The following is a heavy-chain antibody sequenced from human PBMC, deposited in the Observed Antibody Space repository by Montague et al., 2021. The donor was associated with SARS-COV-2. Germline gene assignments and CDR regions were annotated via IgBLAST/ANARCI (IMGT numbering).Heavy chain of an antibody. J-gene: IGHJ5*01. D-gene: IGHD4-23*01. CDR3: ARAPFYRDTTRWNWFEF. V-gene: IGHV4-34*01. Sequence: SETLSLTCAVSGESFSGFYWSWIRQSPGKGLEWIGDINHNRITSYNPSLKSRVVVSVTPSKNQFSLNLKSVTAADTAVYDCARAPFYRDTTRWNWFEFWSQGAPVIVSS. CDR2: INHNRIT. CDR1: GESFSGFY.